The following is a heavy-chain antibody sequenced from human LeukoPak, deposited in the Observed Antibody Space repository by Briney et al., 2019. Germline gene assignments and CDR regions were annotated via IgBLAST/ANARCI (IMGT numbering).Heavy chain of an antibody. Sequence: GGSLRLSCAASGFTFSSYSMNWVRQAPGKGLEWVSAISGSGGSTYYADSVKGRFTISRDNSKNTLYLQMNSLRAEDTAVYYCAKSHHSIWFGELYYFDYWGQGTLVTVSS. CDR3: AKSHHSIWFGELYYFDY. J-gene: IGHJ4*02. CDR2: ISGSGGST. D-gene: IGHD3-10*01. CDR1: GFTFSSYS. V-gene: IGHV3-23*01.